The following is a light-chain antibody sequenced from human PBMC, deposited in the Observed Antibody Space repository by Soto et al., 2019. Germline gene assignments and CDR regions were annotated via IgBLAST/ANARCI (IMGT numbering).Light chain of an antibody. CDR1: PGIGTE. CDR3: LQDYTYPRS. Sequence: AIQMPQSPSSLSASVGDRVTITCRASPGIGTELGWYQQRPGKAPKLLIYGTSTLQDGAPSRFSGSGSDTDFTLTISSLQPEDCATYYCLQDYTYPRSLGQGNKVEIK. J-gene: IGKJ1*01. V-gene: IGKV1-6*01. CDR2: GTS.